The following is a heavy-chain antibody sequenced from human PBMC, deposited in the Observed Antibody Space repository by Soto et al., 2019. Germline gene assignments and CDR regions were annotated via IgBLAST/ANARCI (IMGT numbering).Heavy chain of an antibody. V-gene: IGHV1-2*02. CDR3: GRDDYGIFPY. CDR2: IDPKNGGT. CDR1: WYSIIAYY. D-gene: IGHD3-10*01. Sequence: SVEVSFRGSWYSIIAYYIHWVRQAPGQGLEWMGWIDPKNGGTVSAQKFQGRLTMTRDTSISTVYMDLSGLTSDDTALYYCGRDDYGIFPYWGQGSLVTVSS. J-gene: IGHJ4*02.